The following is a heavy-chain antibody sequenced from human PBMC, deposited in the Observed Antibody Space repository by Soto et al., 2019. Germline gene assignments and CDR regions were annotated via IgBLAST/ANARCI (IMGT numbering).Heavy chain of an antibody. CDR3: AGGGGGGGGGCGGGWGY. J-gene: IGHJ4*02. Sequence: ASVKVSCKASGYTFTSYDMHWVRQAPGQGLEWMGIINPSGGSTSYAQKFQGRVTMTRDTSTSTVYMELSSLRSEDPAVYYCAGGGGGGGGGCGGGWGYWGQGTLVTVSS. V-gene: IGHV1-46*01. CDR1: GYTFTSYD. D-gene: IGHD2-21*01. CDR2: INPSGGST.